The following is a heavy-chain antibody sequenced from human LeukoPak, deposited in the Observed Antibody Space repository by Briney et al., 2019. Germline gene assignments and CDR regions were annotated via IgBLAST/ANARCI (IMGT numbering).Heavy chain of an antibody. D-gene: IGHD1-7*01. CDR2: ISYDGSNK. CDR3: ASTHPYNWNYPLFDY. V-gene: IGHV3-30-3*01. Sequence: GRSLRLSCAASGFTFSSYAMHWVRQAPGKGLEWVAVISYDGSNKYYADSVKGRFTTSRDNSKNTLYLQMNSLRAEDTAVYYCASTHPYNWNYPLFDYWGQGTLVTVSS. J-gene: IGHJ4*02. CDR1: GFTFSSYA.